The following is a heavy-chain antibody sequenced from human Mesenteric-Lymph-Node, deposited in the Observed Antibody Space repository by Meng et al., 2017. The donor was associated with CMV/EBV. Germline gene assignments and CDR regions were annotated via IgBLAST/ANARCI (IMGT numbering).Heavy chain of an antibody. CDR2: ISSRNSFI. CDR3: ARDRLAYYDETGPTRAYGMDV. Sequence: GGSLRLSCAASGFTFSSHTMTWVRQAPGRGLEWVSSISSRNSFIYHADSVKGRFTISRDNAKKSLYLQMNSLRAEDTAVYYCARDRLAYYDETGPTRAYGMDVWGQGTTVTVSS. D-gene: IGHD3-22*01. CDR1: GFTFSSHT. V-gene: IGHV3-21*01. J-gene: IGHJ6*02.